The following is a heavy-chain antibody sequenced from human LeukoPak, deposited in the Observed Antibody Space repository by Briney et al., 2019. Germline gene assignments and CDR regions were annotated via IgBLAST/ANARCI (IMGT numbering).Heavy chain of an antibody. V-gene: IGHV4-59*01. CDR3: ARINSYSTYYYGMDV. D-gene: IGHD4-11*01. CDR1: GGSISSYY. J-gene: IGHJ6*02. Sequence: SETLSLTCTVSGGSISSYYWSWIRQPPGKGLEWIGYIYYSGSTNYNPSLKSRVTISVDTSKNQFSLKLSSVTAADTAVYYCARINSYSTYYYGMDVWGQGTTVTVSS. CDR2: IYYSGST.